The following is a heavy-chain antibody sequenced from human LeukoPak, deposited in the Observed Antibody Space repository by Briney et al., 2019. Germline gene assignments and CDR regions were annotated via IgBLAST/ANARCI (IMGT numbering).Heavy chain of an antibody. V-gene: IGHV3-53*01. D-gene: IGHD3-10*01. CDR2: IYSGGST. J-gene: IGHJ5*02. Sequence: PGGSLRLSCAASGFTVSSNYMSWVRQAPGKGLEWVSVIYSGGSTYYADSVKGRFTISRDNAKNSLYLQMNSLRAEDTAVYYCARENLVPRDWFDPWGQGTLVTVSS. CDR3: ARENLVPRDWFDP. CDR1: GFTVSSNY.